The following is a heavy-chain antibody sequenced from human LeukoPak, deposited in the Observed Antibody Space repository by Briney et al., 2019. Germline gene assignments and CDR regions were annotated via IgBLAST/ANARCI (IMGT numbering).Heavy chain of an antibody. V-gene: IGHV3-7*04. J-gene: IGHJ4*02. CDR2: INEDGSEK. Sequence: GGSLSLSCAASGFTFTDYWMAWVRQAPGKGLEWVANINEDGSEKYYVDSVKGRITISRDNAKNSVYLQMNSLRVEDTALYYCARLGRLDYWGQGTLVTVSS. CDR3: ARLGRLDY. CDR1: GFTFTDYW.